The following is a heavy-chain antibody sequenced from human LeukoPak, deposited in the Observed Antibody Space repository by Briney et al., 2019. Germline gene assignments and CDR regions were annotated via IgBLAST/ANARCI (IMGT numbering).Heavy chain of an antibody. CDR1: GSSISSGGYY. D-gene: IGHD5-12*01. J-gene: IGHJ4*02. CDR3: ARRARSQTGQFDY. CDR2: IYYSGST. Sequence: SETLSLTCTVSGSSISSGGYYWSWLRQPPGKGLEWIGSIYYSGSTYYNPSLKSRVTISVDTSKNQFYLKVSSVTVADTAVYYCARRARSQTGQFDYWGQGTLVTVSS. V-gene: IGHV4-30-2*03.